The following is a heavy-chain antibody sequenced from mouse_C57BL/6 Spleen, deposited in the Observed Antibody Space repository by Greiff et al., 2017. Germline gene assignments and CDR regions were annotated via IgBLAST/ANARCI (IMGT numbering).Heavy chain of an antibody. CDR1: GFTFSSYA. V-gene: IGHV5-4*01. J-gene: IGHJ2*01. Sequence: EVQVVESGGGLVKPGGSLKLSCAASGFTFSSYAMSWVRQTPEQRLEWVATISDGGSYTYYPDNVKGRFTISRDNANNNLYLQMSHLKSEDTAMYYCARDGSSYVCFDYWGQGTTLTVSS. CDR3: ARDGSSYVCFDY. CDR2: ISDGGSYT. D-gene: IGHD2-12*01.